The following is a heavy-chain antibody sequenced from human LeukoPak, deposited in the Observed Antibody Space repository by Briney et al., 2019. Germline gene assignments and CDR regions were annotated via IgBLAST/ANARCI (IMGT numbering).Heavy chain of an antibody. V-gene: IGHV5-51*01. CDR3: ARRGERMVQN. Sequence: GESLKISRKGSGYRFTSYWIAWVRQMPGKGLEWMGSIFPGDSDTRNSPSFQGQVTISVDTSIDTASLQWSSLKASDSAMYFCARRGERMVQNWGQGTLVTVSS. CDR1: GYRFTSYW. D-gene: IGHD3-16*01. CDR2: IFPGDSDT. J-gene: IGHJ4*02.